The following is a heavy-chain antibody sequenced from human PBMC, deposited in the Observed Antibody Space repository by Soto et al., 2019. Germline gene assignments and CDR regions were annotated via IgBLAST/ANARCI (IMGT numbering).Heavy chain of an antibody. D-gene: IGHD1-1*01. J-gene: IGHJ2*01. Sequence: EVQLVESGGGLVQPGGSLRLSCAASGFTFSSYDMHWVRQATGKGLEWVSAIGTAGDTYYPGSVKGRFTISRENAKNSFYLQRNRLRAGDTAVYYCARVTRYDRGYCDLGGRGTLVTVSS. V-gene: IGHV3-13*01. CDR1: GFTFSSYD. CDR3: ARVTRYDRGYCDL. CDR2: IGTAGDT.